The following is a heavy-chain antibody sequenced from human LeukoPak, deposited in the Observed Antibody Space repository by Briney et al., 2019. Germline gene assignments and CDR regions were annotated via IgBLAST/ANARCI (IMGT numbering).Heavy chain of an antibody. CDR1: GFTFDDYA. J-gene: IGHJ4*02. D-gene: IGHD4-23*01. Sequence: GGSLRLSCAASGFTFDDYAMHWVRQAPGKGLEWVSGISWNSGSIGYADSVKGRFTISRDNAKNSLYLQMNSLRAEDTALYYCAKDIGDYGGNWGYYFDYWGQGTLVTVSS. V-gene: IGHV3-9*01. CDR3: AKDIGDYGGNWGYYFDY. CDR2: ISWNSGSI.